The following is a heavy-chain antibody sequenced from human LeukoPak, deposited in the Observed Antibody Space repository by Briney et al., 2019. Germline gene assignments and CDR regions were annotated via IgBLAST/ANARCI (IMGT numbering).Heavy chain of an antibody. CDR3: EAGIAARRADYYYMDV. D-gene: IGHD6-6*01. CDR1: GGTFSSYA. V-gene: IGHV1-69*13. CDR2: IIPIFGTA. Sequence: GASVKVSCKASGGTFSSYAISWVRQAPGQGLEWMGGIIPIFGTANYAQKSQGRVTITADESTSTAYMELSSLRSEDTAVYYCEAGIAARRADYYYMDVWGKGTTVTVSS. J-gene: IGHJ6*03.